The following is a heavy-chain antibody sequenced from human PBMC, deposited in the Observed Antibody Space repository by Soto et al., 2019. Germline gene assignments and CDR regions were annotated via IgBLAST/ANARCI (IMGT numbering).Heavy chain of an antibody. Sequence: PSETLSLTCTVSGGSISNSDYFWAWMRQPPGKGLEWVGTISHTGSPRYNPSLKSRVTISVDTSKNQFSLRLPSVTAADTAVFYCASQLGSTTYFDYWGRGTLVTVSS. D-gene: IGHD1-1*01. J-gene: IGHJ4*02. V-gene: IGHV4-39*01. CDR2: ISHTGSP. CDR1: GGSISNSDYF. CDR3: ASQLGSTTYFDY.